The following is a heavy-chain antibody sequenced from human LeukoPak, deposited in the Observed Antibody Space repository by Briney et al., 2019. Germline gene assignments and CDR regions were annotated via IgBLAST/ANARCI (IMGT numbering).Heavy chain of an antibody. CDR2: IYYSGST. CDR3: ARVPPYSSSTWSPDY. Sequence: SETLSLTCTVSGGSISSYYWSWIRQPPGKGLEWIAYIYYSGSTNYNPSLKSRVHISVDTSKNQFSLKLSSVTAADTAVYYCARVPPYSSSTWSPDYWGQGTLVTVSS. J-gene: IGHJ4*02. D-gene: IGHD6-6*01. CDR1: GGSISSYY. V-gene: IGHV4-59*01.